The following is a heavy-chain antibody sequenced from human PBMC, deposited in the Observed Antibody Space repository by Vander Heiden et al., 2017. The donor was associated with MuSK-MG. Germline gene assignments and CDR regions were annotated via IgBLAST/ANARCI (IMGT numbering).Heavy chain of an antibody. V-gene: IGHV3-43*01. Sequence: EMQLVETGGAVVQSGGSLRLSCSASGFRFDGYTMHWVRQVAGKGLELVALVSWGGETKKYADSVKGRFSVSRDNIKRSLYLEMNSLRIEDTALYYCAVLGPMEGDSPGPWGQGTLVTVSS. CDR2: VSWGGETK. D-gene: IGHD1-1*01. J-gene: IGHJ5*02. CDR3: AVLGPMEGDSPGP. CDR1: GFRFDGYT.